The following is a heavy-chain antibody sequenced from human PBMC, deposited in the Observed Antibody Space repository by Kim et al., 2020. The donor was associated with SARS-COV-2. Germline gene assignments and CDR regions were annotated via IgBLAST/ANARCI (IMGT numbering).Heavy chain of an antibody. D-gene: IGHD1-26*01. Sequence: GGSLRLSCAASGFTFSSYAMHWVRQAPGKGLEWVAVISYDGSNKYYADSVKGRFTISRDNSKNTLYLQMNSLRAEDTAVYYCAREGEGVGATRAALDYWGQGTLVTVSS. V-gene: IGHV3-30*04. CDR2: ISYDGSNK. J-gene: IGHJ4*02. CDR3: AREGEGVGATRAALDY. CDR1: GFTFSSYA.